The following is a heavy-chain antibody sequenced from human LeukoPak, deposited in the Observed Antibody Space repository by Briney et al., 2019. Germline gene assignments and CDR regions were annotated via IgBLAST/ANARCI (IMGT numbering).Heavy chain of an antibody. CDR2: IYYSGST. J-gene: IGHJ1*01. D-gene: IGHD2-2*01. V-gene: IGHV4-39*01. CDR3: AGQPENTRGFY. CDR1: GGSITSTLYY. Sequence: NPSETLSLTCTVSGGSITSTLYYWGWFRQSSGKGLEWIGSIYYSGSTYYNPSLKSRVTISVDTSKNQFSLRLTSVTAADTAVYFCAGQPENTRGFYWGQGTLVTVSS.